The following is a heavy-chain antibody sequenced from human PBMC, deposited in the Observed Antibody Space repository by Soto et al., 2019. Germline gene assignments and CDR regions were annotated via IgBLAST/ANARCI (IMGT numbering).Heavy chain of an antibody. D-gene: IGHD5-12*01. CDR2: VYYSGST. CDR1: GGSISGYY. V-gene: IGHV4-59*01. J-gene: IGHJ4*02. Sequence: SETLSLTCTLSGGSISGYYWSWIRQPPGKGLEWIGYVYYSGSTKYNPSLESRVTISVDMSNNQFSLMLTSVTAADTAVYYCAKYRRTDAEGYRLDFWGEGTLVTVS. CDR3: AKYRRTDAEGYRLDF.